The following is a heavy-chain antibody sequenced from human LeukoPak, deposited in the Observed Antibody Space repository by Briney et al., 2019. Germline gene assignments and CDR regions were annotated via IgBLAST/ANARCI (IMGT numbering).Heavy chain of an antibody. V-gene: IGHV3-21*01. CDR2: ISSSSSYI. Sequence: GGSLRLSCAGSGFTFSSYSMNWVRQAPGKGLEWVSSISSSSSYIYYADSVKGRFTISRDNAKNSLYLQMNSLRAEDTAVYYCAKSSGDVLYYYYMDVWGKGTTVTVSS. CDR1: GFTFSSYS. D-gene: IGHD4-17*01. CDR3: AKSSGDVLYYYYMDV. J-gene: IGHJ6*03.